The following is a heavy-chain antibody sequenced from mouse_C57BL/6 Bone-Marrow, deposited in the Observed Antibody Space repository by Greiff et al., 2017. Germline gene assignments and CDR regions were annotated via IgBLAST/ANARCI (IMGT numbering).Heavy chain of an antibody. CDR1: GFNIKDSY. J-gene: IGHJ2*01. V-gene: IGHV14-1*01. Sequence: VQLQQSGAELVRPGASVKLSCTASGFNIKDSYMHWVKQRPEQGLEWIGRIDPENGDTQYAPKFQGKATLTADTSSNTAYLQLSSLTSEDTAVYYGTTSDYGGSEGDYFDYWGQGTTLTVSS. CDR3: TTSDYGGSEGDYFDY. CDR2: IDPENGDT. D-gene: IGHD1-1*01.